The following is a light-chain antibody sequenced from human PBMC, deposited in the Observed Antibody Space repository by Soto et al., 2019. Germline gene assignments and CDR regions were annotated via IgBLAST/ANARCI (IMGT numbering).Light chain of an antibody. Sequence: DIQMTQSPSSLSVSVGDRVTITCRASQSISTYLNWYQQKPGKAPKLLVSAASSLQSGVPSRFSGSESGTDFTLTISSLQPEDFATYYCPQSYSSPYTFGQGTKLEIK. CDR2: AAS. J-gene: IGKJ2*01. CDR1: QSISTY. V-gene: IGKV1-39*01. CDR3: PQSYSSPYT.